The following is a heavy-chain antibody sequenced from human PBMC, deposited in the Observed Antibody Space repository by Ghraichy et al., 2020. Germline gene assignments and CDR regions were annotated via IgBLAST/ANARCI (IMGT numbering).Heavy chain of an antibody. D-gene: IGHD3-3*01. V-gene: IGHV3-23*01. CDR1: GFTFSSYA. Sequence: ETLSLTCAASGFTFSSYAMNWVRQAPGKGLEWVSAISGSGGSTSYADSVKGRFTISRDNSQNTLYLQMNSLRAEDTAVYYCAKRGVHYDFWSGYGYFDLWGRGTLLTVSS. CDR2: ISGSGGST. J-gene: IGHJ2*01. CDR3: AKRGVHYDFWSGYGYFDL.